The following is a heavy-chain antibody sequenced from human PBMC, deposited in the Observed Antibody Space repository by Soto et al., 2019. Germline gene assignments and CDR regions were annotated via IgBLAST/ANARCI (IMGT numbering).Heavy chain of an antibody. CDR3: ARRVAADRQNPYSFDY. Sequence: PSGTLSLTCTVSGGSISSSSYYWGWIRQPPGKGLEWIGSIYYSGSTYYNPSLKSRVTISVDTSKNQFSLKLSSVTAADTAVYYCARRVAADRQNPYSFDYPGQGTPVTVSS. D-gene: IGHD6-13*01. V-gene: IGHV4-39*01. CDR1: GGSISSSSYY. J-gene: IGHJ4*02. CDR2: IYYSGST.